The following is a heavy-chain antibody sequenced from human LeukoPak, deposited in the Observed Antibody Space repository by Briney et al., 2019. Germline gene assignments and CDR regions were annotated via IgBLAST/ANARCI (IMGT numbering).Heavy chain of an antibody. CDR3: ARGVASDKGEFDY. CDR1: GYSISSGYY. J-gene: IGHJ4*02. V-gene: IGHV4-38-2*01. Sequence: PSETLSLTCAVSGYSISSGYYWGWIRQPPGKGLEWIGSIYHSGSTYYNPSLKSRVTISVDTSKNQFSLKLSSVTAADTAVYYCARGVASDKGEFDYWGQGTLVTVSS. D-gene: IGHD3-16*01. CDR2: IYHSGST.